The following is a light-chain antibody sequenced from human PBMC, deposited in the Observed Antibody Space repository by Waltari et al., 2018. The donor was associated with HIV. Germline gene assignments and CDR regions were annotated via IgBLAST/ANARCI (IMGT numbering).Light chain of an antibody. V-gene: IGLV1-47*01. CDR2: RNI. CDR1: SSNIGDNY. CDR3: AAGDDSLSGWV. Sequence: QSALTQPPSTSGTPGQTVTIPCSGSSSNIGDNYVSWYQQLPGTAPKLLIYRNIQRPSGGRDRFSGSKSGTSASLAINDLRSEDEAEYHCAAGDDSLSGWVFGGGTNLTVL. J-gene: IGLJ3*02.